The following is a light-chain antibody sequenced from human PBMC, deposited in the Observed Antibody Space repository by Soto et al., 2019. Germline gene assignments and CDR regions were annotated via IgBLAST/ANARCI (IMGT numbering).Light chain of an antibody. CDR3: QQYGSSAPIT. Sequence: ESVLTQSPGTLSLSPVERATLSCRAGQSVSSSYLAWYQQKPGQAPSLLIYGASSRATGIPDRFSGSGSGTDFTLTISRLEPEDFAVYYCQQYGSSAPITFGQGTRLEIK. CDR2: GAS. CDR1: QSVSSSY. V-gene: IGKV3-20*01. J-gene: IGKJ5*01.